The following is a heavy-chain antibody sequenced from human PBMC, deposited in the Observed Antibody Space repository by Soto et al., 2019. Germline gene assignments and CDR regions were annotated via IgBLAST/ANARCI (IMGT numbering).Heavy chain of an antibody. J-gene: IGHJ6*02. CDR3: AGFVNYYYYGMDV. D-gene: IGHD2-15*01. V-gene: IGHV4-31*03. CDR1: GVSVSSAGYY. CDR2: VSYSGST. Sequence: SETLSLTCTVSGVSVSSAGYYWTWIRQHPGKGLEWIGYVSYSGSTYYNSSLKSRLTISLDTSKSQFSLKLNSVTAADTAVYYCAGFVNYYYYGMDVWGQGTTVTVSS.